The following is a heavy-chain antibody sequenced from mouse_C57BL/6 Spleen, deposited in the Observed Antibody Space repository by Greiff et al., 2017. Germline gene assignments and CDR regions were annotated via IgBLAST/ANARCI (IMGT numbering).Heavy chain of an antibody. J-gene: IGHJ2*01. CDR1: GFTFSDYG. CDR3: AKSMVTTGYYFDY. CDR2: ISSGSSTI. V-gene: IGHV5-17*01. Sequence: EVQGVESGGGLVKPGGSLKLSCAASGFTFSDYGMHWVRQAPEKGLEWVAYISSGSSTIYYADTVKGRFTISRDNATNTLFLRMTSLRSEDTAMYYCAKSMVTTGYYFDYWGQGTTLTVSS. D-gene: IGHD2-2*01.